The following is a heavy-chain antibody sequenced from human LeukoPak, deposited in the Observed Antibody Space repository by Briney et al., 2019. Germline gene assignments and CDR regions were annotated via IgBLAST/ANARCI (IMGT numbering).Heavy chain of an antibody. CDR1: GFTFSDYY. CDR3: ARVEVVIATDLDV. J-gene: IGHJ6*04. Sequence: GGSLRLSCAASGFTFSDYYMSWIRQAPGQGLEWVSYISSSGSTIYYADSVKGRFTISRDNAKNSLYLQMNSLRAEDTAVYYCARVEVVIATDLDVWGKGTTVTVSS. CDR2: ISSSGSTI. V-gene: IGHV3-11*04. D-gene: IGHD2-21*01.